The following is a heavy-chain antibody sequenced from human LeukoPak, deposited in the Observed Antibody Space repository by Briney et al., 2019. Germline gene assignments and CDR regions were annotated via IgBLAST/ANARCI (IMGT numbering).Heavy chain of an antibody. CDR2: IYYSGST. J-gene: IGHJ4*02. V-gene: IGHV4-39*07. D-gene: IGHD3-3*01. CDR1: GGSLSSSSHY. CDR3: AREIRYDFWSGNFDY. Sequence: SETLSLTCTVSGGSLSSSSHYWGWIRQPPGKGLEWIGSIYYSGSTNYNPSLKSRVTISVDTSKNQFSLKLSSVTAADTAVYYCAREIRYDFWSGNFDYWGQGTLVTVSS.